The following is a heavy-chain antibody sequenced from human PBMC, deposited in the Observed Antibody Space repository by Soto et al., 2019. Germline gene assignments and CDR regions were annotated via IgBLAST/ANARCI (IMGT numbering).Heavy chain of an antibody. CDR2: ISNDGRSK. Sequence: XGSLRLSCAASGFTFSTYSMHWVRQAPGKGLEWVAVISNDGRSKYYADSVKGRFTISRDNSNNTLYVQMNSLRAEDTALYFCAREGHNYAVDYWGQGPLVTVSS. D-gene: IGHD3-16*01. CDR3: AREGHNYAVDY. J-gene: IGHJ4*02. CDR1: GFTFSTYS. V-gene: IGHV3-30*04.